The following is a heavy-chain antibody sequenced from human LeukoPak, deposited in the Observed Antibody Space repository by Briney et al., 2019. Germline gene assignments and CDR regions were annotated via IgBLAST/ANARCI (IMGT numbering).Heavy chain of an antibody. CDR3: AKWTGRYSSSSFDY. V-gene: IGHV3-23*01. CDR2: ISGSGGST. CDR1: GFTFSSYA. D-gene: IGHD6-6*01. J-gene: IGHJ4*02. Sequence: TGGSLRLSCAASGFTFSSYAMSWVRQAPGKGLEWVSAISGSGGSTYYADSVKGRFTISRDNSKNTLHLQMNSLRAEDTAVYYCAKWTGRYSSSSFDYWGQGTLVTVSS.